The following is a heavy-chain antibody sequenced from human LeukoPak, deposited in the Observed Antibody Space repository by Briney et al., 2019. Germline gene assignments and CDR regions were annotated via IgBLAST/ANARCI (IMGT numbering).Heavy chain of an antibody. Sequence: GGSLRLSCAASGFTFSSYWMSWVRQAPGKGLEWVANIKQDGSEKYYVDSVKGRFTISRDNAKNSLYLQMNSLRAEDTAVYYCARGRGDSGYGIFDYWGQGTLVTVSS. V-gene: IGHV3-7*01. D-gene: IGHD5-12*01. CDR2: IKQDGSEK. CDR1: GFTFSSYW. J-gene: IGHJ4*02. CDR3: ARGRGDSGYGIFDY.